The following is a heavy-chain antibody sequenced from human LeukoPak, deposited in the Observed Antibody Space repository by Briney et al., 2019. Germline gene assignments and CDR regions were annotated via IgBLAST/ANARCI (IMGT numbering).Heavy chain of an antibody. CDR1: GSAFSSYA. D-gene: IGHD1/OR15-1a*01. J-gene: IGHJ6*02. CDR2: ISTTGADT. Sequence: GGSLRLSCATSGSAFSSYAMSWVRQAPGQGLEWVSGISTTGADTYYADSVKGRLTVSRDNFKNTLYLQMNSLRAEDTAIYYCAKVAAGTLIDVWGQGTTVIVSS. V-gene: IGHV3-23*01. CDR3: AKVAAGTLIDV.